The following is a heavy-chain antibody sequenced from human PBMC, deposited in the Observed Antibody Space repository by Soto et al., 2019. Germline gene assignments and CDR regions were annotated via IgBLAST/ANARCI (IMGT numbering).Heavy chain of an antibody. J-gene: IGHJ4*02. CDR3: ARDLGGPDY. D-gene: IGHD3-16*01. V-gene: IGHV3-74*03. CDR1: GFSLSLYW. Sequence: GESLKISCAASGFSLSLYWMHWVRQAPGRGLEWVSRLSSDGFGAAYADSVKGRFFISRDIASNTLFLQMNSLRADDTAVYDCARDLGGPDYWGRGTSVTVSS. CDR2: LSSDGFGA.